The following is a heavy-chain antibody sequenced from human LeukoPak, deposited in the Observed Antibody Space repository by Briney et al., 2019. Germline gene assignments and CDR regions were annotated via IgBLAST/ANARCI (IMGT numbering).Heavy chain of an antibody. V-gene: IGHV3-74*01. CDR1: GFTFSSYW. J-gene: IGHJ5*02. Sequence: PGGSLRLSCAASGFTFSSYWMNWVRQAPGKGLVWVSRINSDGCTTNYAASVKGRFTISRDNAANTVQLQMNSLRVEDTAVYYCTRRVSATRWFDPWGQGTLVTVSS. CDR2: INSDGCTT. D-gene: IGHD2-15*01. CDR3: TRRVSATRWFDP.